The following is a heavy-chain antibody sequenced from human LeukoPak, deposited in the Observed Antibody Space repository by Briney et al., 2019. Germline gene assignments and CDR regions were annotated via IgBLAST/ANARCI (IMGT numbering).Heavy chain of an antibody. CDR2: INHNGEAI. V-gene: IGHV3-48*02. CDR3: ARDTITMNGNWFDP. D-gene: IGHD3-22*01. Sequence: GGSLRLSCAASGFPFSSHVLSWVRQAPGKGLEWIAYINHNGEAIYYPDFVRGRFIISRDNAKNSLFLQMNDLRDEDTAVYYCARDTITMNGNWFDPWGQGTLVTVSS. J-gene: IGHJ5*02. CDR1: GFPFSSHV.